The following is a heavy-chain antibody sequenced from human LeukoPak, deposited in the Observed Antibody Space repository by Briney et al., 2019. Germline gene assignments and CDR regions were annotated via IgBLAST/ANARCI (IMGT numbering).Heavy chain of an antibody. V-gene: IGHV4-38-2*02. CDR1: GYSISSGYY. Sequence: PSETLSLTCTVSGYSISSGYYWGWIRQPPGKGLEWIGSIYHSGSTYYNPSLKSRVTISVDTSKNQFSLKLSSVTAADTAVYYCARTFMEYSSSFGVWGKGTTVTVSS. CDR3: ARTFMEYSSSFGV. D-gene: IGHD6-6*01. J-gene: IGHJ6*04. CDR2: IYHSGST.